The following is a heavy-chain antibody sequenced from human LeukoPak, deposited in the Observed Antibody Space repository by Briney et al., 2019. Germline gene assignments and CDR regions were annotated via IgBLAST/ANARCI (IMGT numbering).Heavy chain of an antibody. CDR1: GFTFSSYA. J-gene: IGHJ4*02. Sequence: PGGSLRLSCAASGFTFSSYAMNWVRQAPGKGLEWVSSISGSSSYIDYADSVRGRFTISRDNAKNSLYLQMNSLRAEDTAVYYCARETPYSNTWTDFDFWGQGTLVTVSS. CDR2: ISGSSSYI. V-gene: IGHV3-21*01. CDR3: ARETPYSNTWTDFDF. D-gene: IGHD6-13*01.